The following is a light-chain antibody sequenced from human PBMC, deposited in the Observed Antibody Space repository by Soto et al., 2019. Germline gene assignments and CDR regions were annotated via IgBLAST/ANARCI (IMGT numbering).Light chain of an antibody. CDR1: QSVSSN. CDR3: QQYNNWPPVT. J-gene: IGKJ2*01. Sequence: EIVMTQSPATLSVSPGEGATLSCRASQSVSSNLAWYQQKPGQAPRLLIYGASTRATGIPARFSGSGSGTEFPLTISSLQSEDFAVYYCQQYNNWPPVTFGQGTKLEIK. V-gene: IGKV3-15*01. CDR2: GAS.